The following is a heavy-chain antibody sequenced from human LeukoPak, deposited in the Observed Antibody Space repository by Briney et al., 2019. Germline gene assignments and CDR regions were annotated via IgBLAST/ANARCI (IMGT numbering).Heavy chain of an antibody. D-gene: IGHD3-10*01. Sequence: GGSLRLSCAASGFTFSSYAMSWVRQAPGKGLEWVSVISNSGGSTFYADSVKGRFTISRDNSKNTLYLQMNSLRAEDTAVYYCAQRASASGTSPSYLDYWGQGTLVTVSS. V-gene: IGHV3-23*01. J-gene: IGHJ4*02. CDR2: ISNSGGST. CDR1: GFTFSSYA. CDR3: AQRASASGTSPSYLDY.